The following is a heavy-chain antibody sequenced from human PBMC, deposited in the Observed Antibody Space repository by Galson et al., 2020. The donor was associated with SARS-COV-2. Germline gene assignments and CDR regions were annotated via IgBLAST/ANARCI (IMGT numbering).Heavy chain of an antibody. D-gene: IGHD2-2*01. J-gene: IGHJ6*02. CDR1: GYTFTSYG. V-gene: IGHV1-18*01. CDR3: AREGIGYCSSTSCYEWDYYYYGMDV. Sequence: ASVKVSCKASGYTFTSYGISWVRQAPGQGLEWMGWISAYNGNTNYAQKLQGRVTMTTDTSTSTAYMELRSLRSDDTAVYYCAREGIGYCSSTSCYEWDYYYYGMDVWGQGTTVTVSS. CDR2: ISAYNGNT.